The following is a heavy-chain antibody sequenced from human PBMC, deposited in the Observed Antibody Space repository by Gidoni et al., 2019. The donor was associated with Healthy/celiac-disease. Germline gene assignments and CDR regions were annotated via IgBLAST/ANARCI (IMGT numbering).Heavy chain of an antibody. J-gene: IGHJ4*02. CDR2: ISSSSSYI. V-gene: IGHV3-21*01. CDR1: VFTFSSSR. Sequence: EVQLVESGGGLVKPGGSLRLSCAASVFTFSSSRMNWVRQAPGKGLEWVSSISSSSSYIYYADSVKGRFTISRDNAKNSLYLQMNSLRAEDTAVYYCASPLCSGGSCYSSYFDYWGQGTLVTVSS. CDR3: ASPLCSGGSCYSSYFDY. D-gene: IGHD2-15*01.